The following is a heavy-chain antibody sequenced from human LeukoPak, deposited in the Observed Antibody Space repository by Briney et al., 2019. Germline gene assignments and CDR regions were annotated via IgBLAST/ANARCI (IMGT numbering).Heavy chain of an antibody. Sequence: ASVKVSRKGSGYTFTGYYMHWVRQAPGQGLEWMGWINPKSGATNFEQKFQGRVTMTRDTSISTAYMELSRLRSDDTAVYYCARVMHAASPGIIGPDDPFEIWGQGTMVTVSA. CDR3: ARVMHAASPGIIGPDDPFEI. CDR1: GYTFTGYY. D-gene: IGHD6-13*01. J-gene: IGHJ3*02. CDR2: INPKSGAT. V-gene: IGHV1-2*02.